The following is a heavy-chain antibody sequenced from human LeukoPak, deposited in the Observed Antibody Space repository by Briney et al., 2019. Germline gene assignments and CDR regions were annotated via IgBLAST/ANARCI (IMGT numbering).Heavy chain of an antibody. CDR2: INQGGSVQ. J-gene: IGHJ4*02. CDR1: GFTFRSYW. V-gene: IGHV3-7*01. D-gene: IGHD5-12*01. CDR3: ARVEYSGWNLEY. Sequence: GGSLRLSCAASGFTFRSYWMCWVPQAPGKGLEWVANINQGGSVQYYMDSVKGRFTISRDDAKNSLYVQMNSLRDEDTAVYYCARVEYSGWNLEYWGQGTLVTVPS.